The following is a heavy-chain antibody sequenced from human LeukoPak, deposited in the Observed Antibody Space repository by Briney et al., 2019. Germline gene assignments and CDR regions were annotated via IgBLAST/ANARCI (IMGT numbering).Heavy chain of an antibody. D-gene: IGHD4-17*01. V-gene: IGHV3-53*01. CDR2: IYSSGST. J-gene: IGHJ4*02. CDR3: ARDLYGVSHDY. Sequence: GGSLRLSCAASGFTFSSYSMNWVRQAPGKGLEWVSVIYSSGSTYYADSVKGRFTISRDNSKNTLYLQMNSLRAEDTAVYYCARDLYGVSHDYWGQGTLVTVSS. CDR1: GFTFSSYS.